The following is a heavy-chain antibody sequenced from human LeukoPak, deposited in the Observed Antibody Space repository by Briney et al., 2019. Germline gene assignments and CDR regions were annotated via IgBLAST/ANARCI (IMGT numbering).Heavy chain of an antibody. Sequence: PGGSLGLSCAASGFTFSSYEMNWVRQAPGKGLEWVLYISSSGSSIYYADPVKGRFTISRDNAKNSLYLQMNSLRAEDTAVYYCAREYFSAWYDYWGQGTLVTVSS. CDR3: AREYFSAWYDY. D-gene: IGHD6-19*01. CDR1: GFTFSSYE. J-gene: IGHJ4*02. V-gene: IGHV3-48*03. CDR2: ISSSGSSI.